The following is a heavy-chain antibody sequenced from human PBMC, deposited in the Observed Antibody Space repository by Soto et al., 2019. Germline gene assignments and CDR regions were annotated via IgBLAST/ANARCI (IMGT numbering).Heavy chain of an antibody. D-gene: IGHD2-2*01. CDR2: ISAYNGNT. V-gene: IGHV1-18*01. J-gene: IGHJ6*02. CDR1: GYTFTSYG. Sequence: GASVKVSCKASGYTFTSYGISWVRQAPGQGLERMGWISAYNGNTNYAQKLQGRVTMTTDTSTSTAYMELRSLRSDDTAVYYCARGGGYCSSTSCFYYYYGMDVWGQGTTVTVSS. CDR3: ARGGGYCSSTSCFYYYYGMDV.